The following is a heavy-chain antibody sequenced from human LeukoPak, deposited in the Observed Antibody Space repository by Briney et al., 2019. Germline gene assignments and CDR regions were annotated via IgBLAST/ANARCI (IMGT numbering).Heavy chain of an antibody. J-gene: IGHJ3*02. CDR1: GFTFSSYG. CDR2: ISSSGSTI. Sequence: GGFLRLSCAASGFTFSSYGMHWVRQAPGKGLEWVSYISSSGSTIYYADSVKGRFTISRDNAKNSLYLQMNSLRAEDTAVYYCARVGMIVALGAFDIWGQGTMVTVSS. D-gene: IGHD3-22*01. V-gene: IGHV3-48*03. CDR3: ARVGMIVALGAFDI.